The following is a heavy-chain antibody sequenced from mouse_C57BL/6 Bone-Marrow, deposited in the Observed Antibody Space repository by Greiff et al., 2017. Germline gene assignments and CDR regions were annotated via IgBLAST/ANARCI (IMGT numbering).Heavy chain of an antibody. J-gene: IGHJ3*01. V-gene: IGHV14-4*01. CDR3: NPLAWFAY. CDR2: IDPENGDT. CDR1: GFNIKDDY. Sequence: EVQLKESGAELVRPGASVKLSCTASGFNIKDDYMHWVKQRPEQGLEWIGWIDPENGDTEYASKFQGKATITADTASNTAFLQLSSLTSDGTAVYYCNPLAWFAYWGQGTLVTVSA.